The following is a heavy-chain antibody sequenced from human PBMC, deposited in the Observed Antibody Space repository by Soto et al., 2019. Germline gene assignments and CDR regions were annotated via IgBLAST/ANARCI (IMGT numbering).Heavy chain of an antibody. J-gene: IGHJ6*02. Sequence: GGSLRLSCAASGFTFSVHSMNWVRRAPGKGLEWVSYISSTSSARYYADSVRGRFTISRDNAKYSLYLQMNSLTDEDTAVYYCGKDSDKYYGRDVWVEGPRV. CDR1: GFTFSVHS. V-gene: IGHV3-48*02. CDR2: ISSTSSAR. CDR3: GKDSDKYYGRDV. D-gene: IGHD3-9*01.